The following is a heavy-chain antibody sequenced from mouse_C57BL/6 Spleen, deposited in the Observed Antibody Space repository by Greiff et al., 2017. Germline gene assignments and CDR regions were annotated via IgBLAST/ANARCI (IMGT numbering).Heavy chain of an antibody. D-gene: IGHD2-1*01. V-gene: IGHV1-61*01. CDR1: GYTFTSYW. J-gene: IGHJ2*01. Sequence: QVHVKQPGAELVRPGSSVKLSCKASGYTFTSYWMDWVKQRPGQGLEWIGNIYPSDSETHYNQKFKDKATLTVDKSSSTAYMQLSSLTSEDSAVYYCARGYGNYYFDYWGQGTTLTVSS. CDR3: ARGYGNYYFDY. CDR2: IYPSDSET.